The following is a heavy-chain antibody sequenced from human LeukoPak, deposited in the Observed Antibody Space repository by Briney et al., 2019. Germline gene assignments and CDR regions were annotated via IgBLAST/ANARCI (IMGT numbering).Heavy chain of an antibody. Sequence: SVKVSCKASGGTFSSYAISWVRQAPGQGLEWMGGIIPIFGTANYAQKFQGRVTITTDESTSTAYMELSSLRSEDTAVYYCARGSSSTAVWGYYYYMDVWGKGTTVTVSS. J-gene: IGHJ6*03. V-gene: IGHV1-69*05. CDR3: ARGSSSTAVWGYYYYMDV. CDR2: IIPIFGTA. D-gene: IGHD6-6*01. CDR1: GGTFSSYA.